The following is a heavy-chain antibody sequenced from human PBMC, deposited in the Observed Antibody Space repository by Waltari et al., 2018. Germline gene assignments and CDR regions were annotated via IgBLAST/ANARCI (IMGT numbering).Heavy chain of an antibody. D-gene: IGHD6-19*01. CDR1: GFTFSSYG. J-gene: IGHJ4*02. Sequence: QVQLVESGGGGVQPGRSLRLSCAASGFTFSSYGMPWVRQAPGKGLEWVAVITYDGSNKYYADSVKGRFTISRDNSKNTLYLQMNSLRAEDTAVYYCAKESRAVAGTSFDYWGQGTLVTVSS. CDR3: AKESRAVAGTSFDY. CDR2: ITYDGSNK. V-gene: IGHV3-30*18.